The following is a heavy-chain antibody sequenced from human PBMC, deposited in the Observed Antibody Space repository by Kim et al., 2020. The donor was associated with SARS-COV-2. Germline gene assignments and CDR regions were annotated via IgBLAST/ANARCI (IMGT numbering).Heavy chain of an antibody. CDR3: ARTSHPKSPHWPFFDS. D-gene: IGHD1-1*01. J-gene: IGHJ4*02. Sequence: SETLSLTCTVSGDSMSTGYYFWSWIRQPPGKELEWIAYIYYTGSAKYTPSLQSRATISVDRSKNQFSLRLASVTSADAAVYYCARTSHPKSPHWPFFDSWGQGTLVTVSS. V-gene: IGHV4-61*01. CDR1: GDSMSTGYYF. CDR2: IYYTGSA.